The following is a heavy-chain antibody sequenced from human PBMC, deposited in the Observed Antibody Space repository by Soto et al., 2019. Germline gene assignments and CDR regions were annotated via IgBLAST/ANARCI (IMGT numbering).Heavy chain of an antibody. Sequence: SVKVSCKASGYTFTSYGISWVRQAPGQGLEWMGRVIPILGIANYAQKFQGRVTITADKSTSTAYMELSSLRSEDTAVYYCARSEPNYDILTGYPDYYYYGMDVWGQGTTVTVSS. V-gene: IGHV1-69*04. CDR2: VIPILGIA. CDR3: ARSEPNYDILTGYPDYYYYGMDV. J-gene: IGHJ6*02. D-gene: IGHD3-9*01. CDR1: GYTFTSYG.